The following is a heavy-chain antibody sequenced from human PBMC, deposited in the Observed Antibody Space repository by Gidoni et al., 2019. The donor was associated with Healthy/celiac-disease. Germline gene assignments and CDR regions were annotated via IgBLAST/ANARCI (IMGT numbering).Heavy chain of an antibody. Sequence: EVQLVESGGGLVQPGGSLRLSCAASGFTFSSYWLHWVRQAPGKGLVWVSRINSDGSSTSYADSVKGRFTISRDNAKNTLYLQMNSLRAEDTAVYYCARDRDYDFWSGRYYYYGMDVWGQGTTVTVSS. CDR1: GFTFSSYW. CDR3: ARDRDYDFWSGRYYYYGMDV. J-gene: IGHJ6*02. V-gene: IGHV3-74*01. CDR2: INSDGSST. D-gene: IGHD3-3*01.